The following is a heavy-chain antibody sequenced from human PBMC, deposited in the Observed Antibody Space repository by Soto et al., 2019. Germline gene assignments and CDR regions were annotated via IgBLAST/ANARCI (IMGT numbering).Heavy chain of an antibody. CDR3: ATQYYYGSGSYYGNYYYYYMDV. Sequence: GESLKISCKGSGYSFTSYWIGWVRQMPGKGLEWMGIIYPGDSDTRYSPSFQGQVTISADKSISTAYLQWSSLKASDTAMYYCATQYYYGSGSYYGNYYYYYMDVWGKGTTVTVSS. J-gene: IGHJ6*03. V-gene: IGHV5-51*01. CDR1: GYSFTSYW. CDR2: IYPGDSDT. D-gene: IGHD3-10*01.